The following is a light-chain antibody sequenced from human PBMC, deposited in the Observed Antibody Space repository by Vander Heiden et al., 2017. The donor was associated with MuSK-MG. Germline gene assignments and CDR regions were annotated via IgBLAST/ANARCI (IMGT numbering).Light chain of an antibody. J-gene: IGLJ2*01. V-gene: IGLV3-21*04. CDR2: YDS. CDR1: NTGSKS. CDR3: QVWDSSSDHVV. Sequence: SYVLTQPPSVSVAPGTTARITCGGNNTGSKSVHWYQQKPGQAPVLVIYYDSHRPSGIPERFSGSNSGNTATLTISRVEAGDEADYYCQVWDSSSDHVVFGGGTKLTVL.